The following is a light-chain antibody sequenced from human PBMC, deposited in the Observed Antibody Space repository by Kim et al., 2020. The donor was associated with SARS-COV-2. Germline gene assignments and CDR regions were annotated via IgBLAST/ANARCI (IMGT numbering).Light chain of an antibody. CDR2: GVS. J-gene: IGKJ2*01. V-gene: IGKV1-39*01. Sequence: DIQMTQSPSSLSASVGDRVIITCRASQYISGYVNWYQQKPGKAPKLLIYGVSTLQSGVPSRFSGSGSGTDFALTINTVQAEDFATYFWQETFTTPPYIFGQGTRREI. CDR3: QETFTTPPYI. CDR1: QYISGY.